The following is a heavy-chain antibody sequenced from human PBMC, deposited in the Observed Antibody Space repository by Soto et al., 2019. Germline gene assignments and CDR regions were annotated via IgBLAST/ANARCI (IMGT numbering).Heavy chain of an antibody. CDR2: VYYSGNT. CDR1: GGFITSNKYY. D-gene: IGHD3-22*01. J-gene: IGHJ6*03. CDR3: ARLSGYQYFYYYMDV. Sequence: SETLSLTCNVSGGFITSNKYYWGWVRQPPGKGLEWIGRVYYSGNTYYNPSLKSRGTISGDTSKNQISLKLNSVTAGDTAVYYCARLSGYQYFYYYMDVWGKGTTVTVSS. V-gene: IGHV4-39*01.